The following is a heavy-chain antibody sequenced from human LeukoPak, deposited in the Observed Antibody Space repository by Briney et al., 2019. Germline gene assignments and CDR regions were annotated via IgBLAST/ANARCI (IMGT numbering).Heavy chain of an antibody. CDR2: IYSGGST. Sequence: GGSLRLSCAASGFTVSSNYMSWVRQAPGKGLEWVSVIYSGGSTYYADSVRGRFTISRDNSKNTLYLQMNSLRAEDTAVYYCARSVYYDSSGYTPRLDYWGQGTLVTVSS. V-gene: IGHV3-66*01. J-gene: IGHJ4*02. D-gene: IGHD3-22*01. CDR1: GFTVSSNY. CDR3: ARSVYYDSSGYTPRLDY.